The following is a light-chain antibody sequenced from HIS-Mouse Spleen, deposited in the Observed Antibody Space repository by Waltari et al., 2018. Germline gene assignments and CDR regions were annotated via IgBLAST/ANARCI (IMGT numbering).Light chain of an antibody. J-gene: IGKJ3*01. CDR1: QSISSW. Sequence: DIQMTQSPSTLSASVGDRVTITCRASQSISSWLAWYQQKPGKAPKHLIYKASSVESGVPSRFSGSGSGTEFTLTISSLQPDDFATYYCQQYNSYPFTFGPGTKVDIK. CDR2: KAS. V-gene: IGKV1-5*03. CDR3: QQYNSYPFT.